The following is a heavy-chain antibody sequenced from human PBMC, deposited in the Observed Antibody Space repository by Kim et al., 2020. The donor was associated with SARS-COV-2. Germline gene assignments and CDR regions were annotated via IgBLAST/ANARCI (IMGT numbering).Heavy chain of an antibody. J-gene: IGHJ5*02. Sequence: SETLSLTCAVYGGSFSGYYWSRIRQPPGKGLEWIGEINHSGSTNYNPSLKSRVTISVDTSKNQFSLKLSSVTAADTAVYYCARGRSRVYSSSWYGLWFDPWGQGTLVTVSS. D-gene: IGHD6-13*01. CDR1: GGSFSGYY. CDR2: INHSGST. V-gene: IGHV4-34*01. CDR3: ARGRSRVYSSSWYGLWFDP.